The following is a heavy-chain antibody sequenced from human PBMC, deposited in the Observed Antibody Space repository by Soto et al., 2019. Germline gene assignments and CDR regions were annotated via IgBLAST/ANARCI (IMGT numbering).Heavy chain of an antibody. CDR2: IIPILGIA. CDR3: AGGGGEGCGGDCYVGAFDI. D-gene: IGHD2-21*02. V-gene: IGHV1-69*02. CDR1: GGTFSSYT. Sequence: QVQLVQSGAEVKKPGSSVKVSCKASGGTFSSYTISWVRQAPGQGLEWMGRIIPILGIANYAQKFQGRVTITADKATSTAYRELSSLRSGDTVGYYWAGGGGEGCGGDCYVGAFDIWGQGTMVTVSS. J-gene: IGHJ3*02.